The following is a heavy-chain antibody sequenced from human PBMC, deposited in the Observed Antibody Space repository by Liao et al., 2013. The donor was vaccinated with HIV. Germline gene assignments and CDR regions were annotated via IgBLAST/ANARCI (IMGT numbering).Heavy chain of an antibody. D-gene: IGHD6-13*01. V-gene: IGHV4-34*12. J-gene: IGHJ4*02. CDR3: ARPRAGSSSYFDF. CDR2: IIHSGST. Sequence: QLQLQESGPGLVKPSETLSLTCAVYGGSFRGYYWSWIRQPPGKGLEWIGEIIHSGSTNYNPSLKSRVTLSLDTSKNQFSLRLTSVTAADTAVYYCARPRAGSSSYFDFWGQGTLVTVSS. CDR1: GGSFRGYY.